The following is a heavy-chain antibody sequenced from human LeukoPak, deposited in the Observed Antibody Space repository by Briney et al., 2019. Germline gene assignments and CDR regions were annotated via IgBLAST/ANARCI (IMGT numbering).Heavy chain of an antibody. J-gene: IGHJ4*02. CDR3: AGAYYDSSGYYLVH. CDR1: GGSITNYY. V-gene: IGHV4-59*01. Sequence: PSETLSLTCTVSGGSITNYYWSWIRQPPGQGLEWIGYIYYSGSTNYNPSLKSRVTISVDTSKTQFSLKLGSVTAADTAVYYCAGAYYDSSGYYLVHWGQGTLVTVSS. CDR2: IYYSGST. D-gene: IGHD3-22*01.